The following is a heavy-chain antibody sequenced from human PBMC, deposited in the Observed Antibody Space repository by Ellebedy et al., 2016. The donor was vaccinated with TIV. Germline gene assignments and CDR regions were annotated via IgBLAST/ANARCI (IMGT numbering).Heavy chain of an antibody. V-gene: IGHV4-59*01. CDR1: GGSSSSDY. CDR2: IYNSGST. D-gene: IGHD1-14*01. CDR3: ARTGYAMDV. Sequence: MPSETLSLTCTVSGGSSSSDYLSRIRQPPGKGLEWIGYIYNSGSTNYNPSLKSRVTISVDTSTNQFSLKLSSVTAADTAVYYCARTGYAMDVWGQGTTVTVSS. J-gene: IGHJ6*02.